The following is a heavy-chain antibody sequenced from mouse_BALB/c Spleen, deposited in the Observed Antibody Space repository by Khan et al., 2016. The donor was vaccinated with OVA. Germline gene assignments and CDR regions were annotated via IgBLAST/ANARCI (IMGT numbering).Heavy chain of an antibody. Sequence: QVQLKQSGPGLVAPSQSLSITCTVSGFSLTGYGVNWVRQPPGKGLEWLGMIWGDGSTDYNSALKSRLNLSKDNSKSQVFLKMNSLQTDDTARYYCARAYYGNYREAMDYWGHGTSGTVSS. J-gene: IGHJ4*01. CDR3: ARAYYGNYREAMDY. CDR1: GFSLTGYG. D-gene: IGHD2-10*01. V-gene: IGHV2-6-7*01. CDR2: IWGDGST.